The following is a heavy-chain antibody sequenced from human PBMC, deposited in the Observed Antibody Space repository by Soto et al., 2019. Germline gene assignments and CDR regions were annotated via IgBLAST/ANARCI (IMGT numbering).Heavy chain of an antibody. V-gene: IGHV4-30-4*01. Sequence: QVQLQESGPGLVKPSQTLSLTCSVSGGSISTGDYYWNWIRQPPGKGLEWIGYIYYTGSTYYNPSLNRRVIISIDTSNNQFSVNLTSVTAAQSAMCYSAGGSEGDDYDSNLGFDYCGQGILVTVSS. CDR1: GGSISTGDYY. D-gene: IGHD3-22*01. CDR3: AGGSEGDDYDSNLGFDY. CDR2: IYYTGST. J-gene: IGHJ4*02.